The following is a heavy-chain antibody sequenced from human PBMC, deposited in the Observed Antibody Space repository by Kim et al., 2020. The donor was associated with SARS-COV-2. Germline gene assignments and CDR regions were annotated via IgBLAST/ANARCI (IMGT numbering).Heavy chain of an antibody. CDR3: AREAVAGSFDY. V-gene: IGHV1-3*01. J-gene: IGHJ4*02. CDR1: GYTFTTFA. CDR2: INGGNGNT. Sequence: ASVKVSCKASGYTFTTFALYWVRRAPGQRLEWMGWINGGNGNTRHSQKFQARVSITRDPSATTAYLELSGLRSEDTAVYYCAREAVAGSFDYWGQGTLVTVSS. D-gene: IGHD6-19*01.